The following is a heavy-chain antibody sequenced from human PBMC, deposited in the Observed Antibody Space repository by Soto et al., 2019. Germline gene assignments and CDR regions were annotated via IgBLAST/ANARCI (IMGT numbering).Heavy chain of an antibody. CDR2: ISSSSSYI. V-gene: IGHV3-21*01. CDR3: ARASTTVTTTSNYGY. D-gene: IGHD4-17*01. J-gene: IGHJ4*02. Sequence: EVPLVESGGGLVKPGGSLRLSCAASGFTFSSYSMNWVRQAPGKGLEWVSSISSSSSYIYYADSVKGRFTISRDNAKNSLYLQMNSLRAEDTAVYYCARASTTVTTTSNYGYWGQGTLVTVSS. CDR1: GFTFSSYS.